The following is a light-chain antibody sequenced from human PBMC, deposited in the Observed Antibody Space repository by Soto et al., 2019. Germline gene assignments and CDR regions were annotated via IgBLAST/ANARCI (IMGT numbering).Light chain of an antibody. J-gene: IGLJ3*02. CDR1: SSNIGSDF. Sequence: QSVLTQPPSASATPGQRVTISCSGSSSNIGSDFVFWYQQLPGTAPKLLIYRNNQRPSGVPDRFSGSKSGTSASLAISGLRSKDEADYYCAAWDHSLSGWMIGGGTKVTVL. CDR2: RNN. CDR3: AAWDHSLSGWM. V-gene: IGLV1-47*01.